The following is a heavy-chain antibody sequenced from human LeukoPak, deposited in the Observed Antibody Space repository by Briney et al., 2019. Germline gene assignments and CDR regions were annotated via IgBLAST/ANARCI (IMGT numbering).Heavy chain of an antibody. CDR3: ARVDRVEAFDI. D-gene: IGHD3-9*01. J-gene: IGHJ3*02. Sequence: SETLSLTCTVSGGSISSYYWSWIRQPPGKGLEWIGYIYYSGSTNYNPSLKSRVTISVDTSKNQLPLKLSSVTAADTAVYYCARVDRVEAFDIWGQGTMVTVSS. CDR1: GGSISSYY. V-gene: IGHV4-59*13. CDR2: IYYSGST.